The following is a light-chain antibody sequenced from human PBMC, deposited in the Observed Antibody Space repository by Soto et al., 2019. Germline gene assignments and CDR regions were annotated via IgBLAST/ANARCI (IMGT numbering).Light chain of an antibody. CDR3: QQYNNWPPGT. V-gene: IGKV3-15*01. CDR1: QSVSSN. J-gene: IGKJ1*01. Sequence: EIVMTQSPATLSVSPGARATLSCRASQSVSSNLAWYQQKPGQAPRLLIYGASTRATGIPARFSGSGSGTEFTLTISSLQSEDFAVYYCQQYNNWPPGTFGQGTKVDI. CDR2: GAS.